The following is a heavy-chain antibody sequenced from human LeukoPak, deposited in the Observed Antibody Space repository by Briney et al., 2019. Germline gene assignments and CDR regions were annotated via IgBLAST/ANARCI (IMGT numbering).Heavy chain of an antibody. CDR3: ASVTMTTHYMDV. V-gene: IGHV4-59*01. CDR1: GGSISSYY. CDR2: IYYSGST. D-gene: IGHD4-11*01. J-gene: IGHJ6*03. Sequence: PSETLSLTCTVSGGSISSYYWRWIRQPPGKGLEWIGYIYYSGSTNYNPSLKSRVTISVDTSKNQFSLKLSSVTAADTAVYYCASVTMTTHYMDVWGKGTTVTVSS.